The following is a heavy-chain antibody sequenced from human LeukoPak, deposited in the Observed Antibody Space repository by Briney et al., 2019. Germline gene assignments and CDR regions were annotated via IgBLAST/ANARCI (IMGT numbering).Heavy chain of an antibody. CDR2: ISGSDGST. Sequence: GGSLRLSCAASGFTFSSYAMSWVRQAPGKGLEWVSGISGSDGSTYYADSVKGRFTISRDYSKNTLYVQMNSLRAEDTAVYYCARQRSGSNWDYWGQGTLVTVSS. J-gene: IGHJ4*02. V-gene: IGHV3-23*01. CDR3: ARQRSGSNWDY. D-gene: IGHD1-26*01. CDR1: GFTFSSYA.